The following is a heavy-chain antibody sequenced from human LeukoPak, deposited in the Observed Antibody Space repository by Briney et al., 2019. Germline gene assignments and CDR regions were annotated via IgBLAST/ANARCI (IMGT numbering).Heavy chain of an antibody. CDR2: IRPDGSEK. Sequence: GGSLRLSCAASGFTFSAYWMSWVRQAPGMGLEWVANIRPDGSEKYYVDSVKGRFTISRDNAKNSLYLQMNSLRAEDTAVYYCARDGGSAMPFDYWGQGTLVTVSS. CDR1: GFTFSAYW. V-gene: IGHV3-7*01. J-gene: IGHJ4*02. D-gene: IGHD2-2*01. CDR3: ARDGGSAMPFDY.